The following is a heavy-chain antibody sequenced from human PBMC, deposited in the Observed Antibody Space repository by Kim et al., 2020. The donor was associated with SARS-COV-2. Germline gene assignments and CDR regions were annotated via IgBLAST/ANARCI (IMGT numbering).Heavy chain of an antibody. J-gene: IGHJ3*02. CDR1: GGSISSGGYY. CDR2: IYYSGST. CDR3: ASAMISRNYYDSSGYYALGAFDI. D-gene: IGHD3-22*01. V-gene: IGHV4-31*03. Sequence: SETLSLTCTVSGGSISSGGYYWSWIRQHPGKGLEWIGYIYYSGSTYYNPSLKSRVTISVDTSKNQFSLKLSSVTAADTAVYYCASAMISRNYYDSSGYYALGAFDIWGQGTMVTVSS.